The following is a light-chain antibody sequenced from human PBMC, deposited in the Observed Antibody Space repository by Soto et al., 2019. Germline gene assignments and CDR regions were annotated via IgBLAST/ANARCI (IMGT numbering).Light chain of an antibody. V-gene: IGKV4-1*01. CDR3: QQYYTTPWT. CDR1: QSVLYSSNNKNY. Sequence: DIVMTQSPDSLAVSLGERATINCKSSQSVLYSSNNKNYLAWYQQTPGQSPKLLISWASTRDSGVPDRFSGSGSETDFTLTISSLQAEDVAVYYCQQYYTTPWTFGQGTKVEIK. J-gene: IGKJ1*01. CDR2: WAS.